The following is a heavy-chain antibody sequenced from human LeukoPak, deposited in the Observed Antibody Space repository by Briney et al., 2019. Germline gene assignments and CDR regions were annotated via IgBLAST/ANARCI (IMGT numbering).Heavy chain of an antibody. CDR2: IYHTGST. D-gene: IGHD3-3*01. CDR1: GGSFRGYY. J-gene: IGHJ6*04. CDR3: ARDDFGVALGGV. V-gene: IGHV4-34*01. Sequence: SETLSLTCSVYGGSFRGYYWSWIRQSPEKGREWIGQIYHTGSTNYNPSLASRVTISLDISKSQFSLKLTSVTAADTAVYYCARDDFGVALGGVWSIGTTVTVSS.